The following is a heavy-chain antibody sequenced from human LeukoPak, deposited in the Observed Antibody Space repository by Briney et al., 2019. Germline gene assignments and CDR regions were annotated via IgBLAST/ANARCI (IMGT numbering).Heavy chain of an antibody. D-gene: IGHD2-21*01. J-gene: IGHJ4*02. Sequence: GGSLRLSCSASGLTFSSYTMNWVRQAPGTGLEWVSAISDDGHRTYYADSVKGRFTISRDNSKNTLFLQMRSLRAEDTAIYYCAKVHCGGDCYPPYYFDYWGQGTLVTVSS. CDR2: ISDDGHRT. CDR1: GLTFSSYT. V-gene: IGHV3-23*01. CDR3: AKVHCGGDCYPPYYFDY.